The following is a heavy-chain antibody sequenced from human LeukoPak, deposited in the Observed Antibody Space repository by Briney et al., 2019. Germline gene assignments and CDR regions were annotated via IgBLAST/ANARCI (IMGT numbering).Heavy chain of an antibody. D-gene: IGHD5-18*01. CDR1: GFTFSINA. CDR3: AKDRYNTAMVSFDY. V-gene: IGHV3-23*01. J-gene: IGHJ4*02. Sequence: GGSLRLSCAASGFTFSINAMSWVRQAPGKGLEWVSGISGSGVSTYYADSVKGRFTTSRDNSKNTLYLQMNSLRAEDTALYYCAKDRYNTAMVSFDYWGQGTLVTVSS. CDR2: ISGSGVST.